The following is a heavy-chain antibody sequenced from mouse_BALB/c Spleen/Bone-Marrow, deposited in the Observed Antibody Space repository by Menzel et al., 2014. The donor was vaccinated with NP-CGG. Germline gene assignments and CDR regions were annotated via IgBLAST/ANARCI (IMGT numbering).Heavy chain of an antibody. CDR1: GFTFTDYY. Sequence: DVQLQESGGGLVQPGGSLRLSCATSGFTFTDYYMNWVRQPPGKALEWLGFIRNKANGYTTEYSASVKGRFTISRDNSQSILYLQMNTLRAEDSATYYCARDMGGLLFDYWGQGTTLSVSS. V-gene: IGHV7-3*02. J-gene: IGHJ2*01. CDR2: IRNKANGYTT. D-gene: IGHD2-3*01. CDR3: ARDMGGLLFDY.